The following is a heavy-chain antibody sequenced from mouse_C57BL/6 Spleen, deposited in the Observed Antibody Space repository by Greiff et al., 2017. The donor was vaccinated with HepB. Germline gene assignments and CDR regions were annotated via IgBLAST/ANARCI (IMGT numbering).Heavy chain of an antibody. CDR1: GFTFSSYA. V-gene: IGHV5-4*01. Sequence: EVKLMESGGGLVKPGGSLKLSCAASGFTFSSYAMSWVRQTPEKRLEWVATISDGGSYTYYPDNVKGRFTISRDNAKNNLYLQMSQLKSEDTAMYYCAREITTVVDYAMDYWGQGTSVTVSS. D-gene: IGHD1-1*01. CDR3: AREITTVVDYAMDY. J-gene: IGHJ4*01. CDR2: ISDGGSYT.